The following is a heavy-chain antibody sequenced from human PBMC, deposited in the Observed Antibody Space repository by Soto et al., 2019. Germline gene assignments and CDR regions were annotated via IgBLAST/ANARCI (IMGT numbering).Heavy chain of an antibody. V-gene: IGHV3-23*01. Sequence: EVQLLESGGGLVQPGGSLRLSCAASGFTFSSYAMSWVRQAPGKGLEWVSAISGSGGSTYYADSVKGRFTISRDNSRNPLYLQTTSLRAEATAVYYCAKDWLAVRGEPPTDWGQGALVTVSS. D-gene: IGHD3-10*01. CDR3: AKDWLAVRGEPPTD. CDR2: ISGSGGST. J-gene: IGHJ4*02. CDR1: GFTFSSYA.